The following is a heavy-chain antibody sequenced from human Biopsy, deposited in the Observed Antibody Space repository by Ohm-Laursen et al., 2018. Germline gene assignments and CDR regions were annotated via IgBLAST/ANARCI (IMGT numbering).Heavy chain of an antibody. V-gene: IGHV4-59*01. CDR1: ADYIRSYY. D-gene: IGHD3-22*01. J-gene: IGHJ2*01. Sequence: GTLSFTCTVSADYIRSYYWSWIRQPPGKGLLGIGYVYYTGSTDYNPSLQSRVTISVDTSKNHFSLRLRSVTPADTAIYYCARDRGYYSDRTVPGYFDLWGRGTLVTVSS. CDR2: VYYTGST. CDR3: ARDRGYYSDRTVPGYFDL.